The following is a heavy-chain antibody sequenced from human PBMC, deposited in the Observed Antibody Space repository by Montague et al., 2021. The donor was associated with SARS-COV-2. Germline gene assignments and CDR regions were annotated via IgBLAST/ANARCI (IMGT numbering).Heavy chain of an antibody. CDR1: GGSVSSGSYY. V-gene: IGHV4-61*01. CDR2: IYYSGST. CDR3: ARDGVLRDFDCLGDCYGMDV. D-gene: IGHD3-9*01. J-gene: IGHJ6*02. Sequence: SETLSLTCTVSGGSVSSGSYYWSWIRQPPGKGLEWIGYIYYSGSTNYNPSLKSRVTISVDTSKNQFSLKLSSVTAADTAVYYCARDGVLRDFDCLGDCYGMDVWGQGTTVTVSS.